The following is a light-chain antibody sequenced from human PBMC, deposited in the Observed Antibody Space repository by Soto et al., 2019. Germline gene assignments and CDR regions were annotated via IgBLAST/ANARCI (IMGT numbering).Light chain of an antibody. CDR1: QSVSSSY. Sequence: EIVLTQSPGTLSLSPGERATLSCRASQSVSSSYLAWYQQKPGQAPRLLIYGASSRATGIPDMFSGSGYGTDFTLTISRLEHEDCAVYYCQQYGSSLWTFGQGTKVELK. J-gene: IGKJ1*01. CDR2: GAS. CDR3: QQYGSSLWT. V-gene: IGKV3-20*01.